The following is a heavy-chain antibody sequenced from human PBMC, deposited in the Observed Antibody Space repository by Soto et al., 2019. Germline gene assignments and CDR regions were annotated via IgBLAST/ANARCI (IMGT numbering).Heavy chain of an antibody. J-gene: IGHJ4*02. CDR3: ARAYYYDSSGYYYFDY. CDR1: GGSISSGYYY. V-gene: IGHV4-39*07. D-gene: IGHD3-22*01. Sequence: PSETLSLTCTVSGGSISSGYYYYSWIRQPPGKGLEWIGDINYSGSTYYNPSLKSRLTTSVDTSKNQFSLKLSSVTAADTAVYYCARAYYYDSSGYYYFDYWGQGTLVTVSS. CDR2: INYSGST.